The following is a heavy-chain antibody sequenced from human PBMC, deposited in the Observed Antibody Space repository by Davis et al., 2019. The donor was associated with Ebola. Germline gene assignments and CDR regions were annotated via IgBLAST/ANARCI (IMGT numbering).Heavy chain of an antibody. CDR2: ITSNSYI. J-gene: IGHJ5*02. V-gene: IGHV3-21*01. CDR1: GFTFSTYT. D-gene: IGHD5-18*01. CDR3: ASGLRGYSYGNWFDP. Sequence: PGGSLRLSCAASGFTFSTYTMNWVRQAPGKGLEWVSSITSNSYIYYADSVKGRFTISRDNAKNSLYLQMNSLRAEDTAVYYCASGLRGYSYGNWFDPWGQGTLVTVSS.